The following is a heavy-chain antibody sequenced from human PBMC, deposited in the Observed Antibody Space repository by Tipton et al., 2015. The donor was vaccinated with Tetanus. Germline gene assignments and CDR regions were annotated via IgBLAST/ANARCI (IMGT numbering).Heavy chain of an antibody. CDR3: AKEALGVLNL. CDR1: GFTFKSYT. V-gene: IGHV3-23*01. CDR2: ISGSRLTP. J-gene: IGHJ6*04. Sequence: SLRLSCAASGFTFKSYTMNWVRQAPGNGLEWVAAISGSRLTPYYADSVKGRFTISRDNSKNMLSLQLNNLRADDTAIYYCAKEALGVLNLWGKGTTVIVSS. D-gene: IGHD1-14*01.